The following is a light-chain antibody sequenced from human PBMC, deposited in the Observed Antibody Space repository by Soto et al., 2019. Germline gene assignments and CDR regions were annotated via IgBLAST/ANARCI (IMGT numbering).Light chain of an antibody. V-gene: IGKV1-5*03. CDR3: QHYNSYSEA. CDR1: QTISSW. Sequence: IQLTQSPSSLSASVGDRVTITCRASQTISSWLAWYQQKPGKAPKLLIYKASTLKSGVPSRFSGSGSGTEFTLTISSLQPDDFATYYCQHYNSYSEAFGQGTKLDI. CDR2: KAS. J-gene: IGKJ1*01.